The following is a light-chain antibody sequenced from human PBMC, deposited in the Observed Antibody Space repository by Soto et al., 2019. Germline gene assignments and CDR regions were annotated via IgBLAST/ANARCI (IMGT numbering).Light chain of an antibody. J-gene: IGKJ5*01. V-gene: IGKV1-5*01. CDR1: QSISSW. CDR2: DAS. CDR3: QQYYSFPYT. Sequence: DIQMTQSPSTLSASVGDRVTITCRASQSISSWLAWYQQKPGKAPKLLIYDASSLESGVPSRFSGSGSGTEFTLTISSLQPDDFATYYCQQYYSFPYTFGQGTRLEVK.